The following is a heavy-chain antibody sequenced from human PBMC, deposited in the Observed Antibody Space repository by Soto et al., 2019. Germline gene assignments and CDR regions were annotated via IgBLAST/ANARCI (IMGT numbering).Heavy chain of an antibody. CDR1: GFTFSRYP. J-gene: IGHJ6*02. CDR3: ARGHIPYGMDV. Sequence: GGSLRLSCAASGFTFSRYPMHWVRQAPGKGLEYVSAISSNGNSTFYADSVRGRFTLSRDNFKNTLYLQMGSLRVEDMAVYYCARGHIPYGMDVWGQGTTVTVSS. V-gene: IGHV3-64*02. CDR2: ISSNGNST.